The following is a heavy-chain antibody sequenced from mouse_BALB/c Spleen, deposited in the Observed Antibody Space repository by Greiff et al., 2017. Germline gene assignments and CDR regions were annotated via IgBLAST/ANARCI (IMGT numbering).Heavy chain of an antibody. V-gene: IGHV5-6*02. D-gene: IGHD2-4*01. CDR3: ARHGYDYDGVAY. CDR1: GFTFSSYG. CDR2: ISSGGSYT. J-gene: IGHJ3*01. Sequence: DVKLVESGGDLVKPGGSLKLSCAASGFTFSSYGMSWVRQTPDKRLEWVATISSGGSYTYYPDSVKGRFTISRDNAKNTLYLQMSSLKSEDTAMYYCARHGYDYDGVAYWGQGTLVTVSA.